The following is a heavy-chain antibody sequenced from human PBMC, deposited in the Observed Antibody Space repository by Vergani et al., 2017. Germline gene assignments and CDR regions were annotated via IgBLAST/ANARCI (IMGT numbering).Heavy chain of an antibody. CDR3: ARIEGRWLLRVDYYYGMDV. D-gene: IGHD1-26*01. CDR1: GFSLSNARMG. V-gene: IGHV2-26*01. Sequence: QVTLKESGPVLVKPTETLTLTCTVSGFSLSNARMGVSWIRQPPGKALEWLAHIFSNDEKSYSTSLKSRLTIAKDTSKSQVVLTMTHMDAVDTATYYCARIEGRWLLRVDYYYGMDVWGQGTTVTVSS. CDR2: IFSNDEK. J-gene: IGHJ6*02.